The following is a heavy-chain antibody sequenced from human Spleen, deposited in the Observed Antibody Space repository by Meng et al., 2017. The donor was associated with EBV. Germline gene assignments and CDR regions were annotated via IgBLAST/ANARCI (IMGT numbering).Heavy chain of an antibody. D-gene: IGHD3-10*01. J-gene: IGHJ4*02. Sequence: QVHLVQPGAEVKKPGASVKRSCKTSGYTFTTYGTTGVRQAPGQGPEWMGWISGYSGNTDYAQKFQGRVTMTRDTSTSTAHLELRSLTSDDTAVYYCARGSGKYYTTSIWGQGTLVTVYS. CDR2: ISGYSGNT. CDR1: GYTFTTYG. CDR3: ARGSGKYYTTSI. V-gene: IGHV1-18*01.